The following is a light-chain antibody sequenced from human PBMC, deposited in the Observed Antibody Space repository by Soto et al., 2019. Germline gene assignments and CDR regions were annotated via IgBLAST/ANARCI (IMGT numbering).Light chain of an antibody. CDR3: QHNYSTPLT. J-gene: IGKJ4*01. V-gene: IGKV1-39*01. CDR2: AAS. Sequence: DIQMTQSPSSLSASVGDRVTITCRASQSIRSYLNWYQQKPGKAPKLLIYAASSLQSGLPSRLSGSGSGTDFTLTISSLQPEDFATYYCQHNYSTPLTFGGGTKVEIK. CDR1: QSIRSY.